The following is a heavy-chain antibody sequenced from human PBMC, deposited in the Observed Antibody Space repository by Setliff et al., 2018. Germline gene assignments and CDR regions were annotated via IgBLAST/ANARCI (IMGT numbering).Heavy chain of an antibody. CDR1: GGSISSYY. Sequence: SETLSLTCTVSGGSISSYYWGWIRQPPGKGLEWIGYIYYSGSTNYNPSLESRVTISVDTSKNQFSLRLNFATAADTAVYYCARLRGAFDYWGQGTLVTVSS. CDR2: IYYSGST. J-gene: IGHJ4*02. D-gene: IGHD3-16*01. CDR3: ARLRGAFDY. V-gene: IGHV4-59*01.